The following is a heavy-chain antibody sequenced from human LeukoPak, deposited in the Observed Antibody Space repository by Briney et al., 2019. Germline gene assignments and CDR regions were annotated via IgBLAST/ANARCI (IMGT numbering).Heavy chain of an antibody. CDR2: IYYSEST. CDR3: ARVPRSGAFAAFDY. D-gene: IGHD3-10*01. Sequence: SETLSLTCTVSGGSISSYYWSWIRQPPGKGLEWIGYIYYSESTNYNPSLKSRVTISVDTSKNQFSLKLSSVTAADTAVYYCARVPRSGAFAAFDYWGQGTLVTVSS. V-gene: IGHV4-59*01. J-gene: IGHJ4*02. CDR1: GGSISSYY.